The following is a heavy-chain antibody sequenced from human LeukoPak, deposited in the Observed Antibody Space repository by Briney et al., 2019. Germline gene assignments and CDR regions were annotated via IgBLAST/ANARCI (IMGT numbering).Heavy chain of an antibody. CDR1: GGSFSGYY. Sequence: SETPSLTCAVYGGSFSGYYWSWIRQPPGKGLEWIGEINHSGSTNYNPSLKSRVTISVDTSKNQFSLKLSSVTAADTAVYYCARHTYDYVWGSYRHPLFDYWAREPWSPSPQ. D-gene: IGHD3-16*02. CDR2: INHSGST. CDR3: ARHTYDYVWGSYRHPLFDY. V-gene: IGHV4-34*01. J-gene: IGHJ4*02.